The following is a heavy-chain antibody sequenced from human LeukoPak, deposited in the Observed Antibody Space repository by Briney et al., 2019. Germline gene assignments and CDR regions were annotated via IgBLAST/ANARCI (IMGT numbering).Heavy chain of an antibody. CDR2: ISYDGSNK. Sequence: GGSLRLSCAASEFTFSSYGMHWVRQAPGKGLEWVAVISYDGSNKYYADSVKGRFTISRDNSKNTLYLQMNSLRAEDTAVYYCAKDYGGSFDYWGQGTLVTVSS. CDR1: EFTFSSYG. CDR3: AKDYGGSFDY. D-gene: IGHD4-23*01. J-gene: IGHJ4*02. V-gene: IGHV3-30*18.